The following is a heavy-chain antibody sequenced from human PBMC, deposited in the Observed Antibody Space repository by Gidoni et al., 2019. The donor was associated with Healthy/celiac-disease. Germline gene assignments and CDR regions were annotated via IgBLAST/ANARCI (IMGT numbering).Heavy chain of an antibody. D-gene: IGHD2-15*01. CDR2: ISWDGGST. CDR1: GFTFDDYA. J-gene: IGHJ4*02. Sequence: EVQLVESGGVVVQPGGSLRLSCAASGFTFDDYAMHWVRQAPGKGLEWVSLISWDGGSTYYADSVKGRFTISRDNSKNSLYLQMNSLRAEDTALYYCAKDLCSGGSCYFNFDYWGQGTLVTVSS. CDR3: AKDLCSGGSCYFNFDY. V-gene: IGHV3-43D*03.